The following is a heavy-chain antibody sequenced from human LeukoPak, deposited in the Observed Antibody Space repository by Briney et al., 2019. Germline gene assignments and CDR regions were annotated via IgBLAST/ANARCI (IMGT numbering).Heavy chain of an antibody. CDR3: ARGRLSYYDFWSGRYNWFDP. CDR2: INHSGST. D-gene: IGHD3-3*01. V-gene: IGHV4-39*07. CDR1: GGSISSGSYY. Sequence: SETLSLTCTVSGGSISSGSYYWSWIRQPPGKGLEWIGEINHSGSTNYNPSLKSRVTISVDTSKNQFSLKLSSVTAADTAVYYCARGRLSYYDFWSGRYNWFDPWGQGTLVTVSS. J-gene: IGHJ5*02.